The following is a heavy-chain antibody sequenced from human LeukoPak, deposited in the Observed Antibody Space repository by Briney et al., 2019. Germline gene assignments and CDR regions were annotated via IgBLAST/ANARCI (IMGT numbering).Heavy chain of an antibody. D-gene: IGHD3-10*01. CDR3: AGSTYYYGSGIYGMDV. V-gene: IGHV3-33*01. Sequence: GRSLRLSCAASGFTFSSYGMHWVRQAPGKGLEWVAVIWYDGSNKYYADSVKGRFTISRDNSKNTVYIQMNGLRAEDTAVYYCAGSTYYYGSGIYGMDVWGQGTTVTVSS. CDR2: IWYDGSNK. J-gene: IGHJ6*02. CDR1: GFTFSSYG.